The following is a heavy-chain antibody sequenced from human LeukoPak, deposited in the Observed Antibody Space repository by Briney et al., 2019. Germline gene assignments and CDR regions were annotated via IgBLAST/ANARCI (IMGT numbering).Heavy chain of an antibody. CDR1: GFSLSTSGMC. Sequence: SGPALVKPTQTLTLNCTFSGFSLSTSGMCVSWIRQPPGKALEWLARIDWDDDKYYSTSLKTRLTISKYTSKNKVVLTMTNMDPLDTAMSYGARIPAYYYESSGNDYWGQGTLVTVSS. V-gene: IGHV2-70*11. D-gene: IGHD3-22*01. J-gene: IGHJ4*02. CDR2: IDWDDDK. CDR3: ARIPAYYYESSGNDY.